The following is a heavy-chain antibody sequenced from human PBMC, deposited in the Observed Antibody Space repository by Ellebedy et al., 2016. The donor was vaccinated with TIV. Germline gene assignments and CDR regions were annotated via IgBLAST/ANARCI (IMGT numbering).Heavy chain of an antibody. CDR1: GYTFTSYD. J-gene: IGHJ4*02. Sequence: ASVKVSXKASGYTFTSYDINWVRQATGQGLEWMGWMNPNSGNTGYAQKFQGRVTMTRNTSISTAYMELSSLRSDDTAVYYCARGSVVIPDYWGQGTLVTVSS. V-gene: IGHV1-8*01. CDR3: ARGSVVIPDY. CDR2: MNPNSGNT. D-gene: IGHD4-23*01.